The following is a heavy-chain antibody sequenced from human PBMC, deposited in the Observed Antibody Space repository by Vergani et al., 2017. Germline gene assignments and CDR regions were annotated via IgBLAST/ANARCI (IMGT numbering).Heavy chain of an antibody. CDR2: ISSSSSYI. Sequence: EVQLVESGGGLVKPGGSLRLSCAASGFTFSSYSMNWVRQAPGKGLEWVSSISSSSSYIYYADSVKGRFTISRDNAKNSLYLQMNNLRAEDTAVYYCARDRDLYCRSTTACHNWFDPWGQGGLVSVCS. J-gene: IGHJ5*02. CDR3: ARDRDLYCRSTTACHNWFDP. V-gene: IGHV3-21*01. D-gene: IGHD2/OR15-2a*01. CDR1: GFTFSSYS.